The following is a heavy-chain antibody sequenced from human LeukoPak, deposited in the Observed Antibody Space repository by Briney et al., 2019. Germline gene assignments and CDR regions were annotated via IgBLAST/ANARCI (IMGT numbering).Heavy chain of an antibody. CDR3: AKKDATFGTIDY. V-gene: IGHV3-30*02. J-gene: IGHJ4*02. CDR2: VWSDGVIK. Sequence: GGSLRLSCAASGFTFSSYSMNWVRQAPGKGLEWVAFVWSDGVIKNYADSVEGRFTISRDNSKNTLYLQMNSLGVEDTAVYYCAKKDATFGTIDYWGQGTLVTVSS. D-gene: IGHD1/OR15-1a*01. CDR1: GFTFSSYS.